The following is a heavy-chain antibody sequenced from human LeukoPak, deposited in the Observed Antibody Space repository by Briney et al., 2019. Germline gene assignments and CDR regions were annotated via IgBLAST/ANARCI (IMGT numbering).Heavy chain of an antibody. J-gene: IGHJ5*02. CDR2: IKQDGSEK. Sequence: GGSLRLSCAASGFTFSNYFMSWVRQAPGKGLEWVANIKQDGSEKYYVDSAKGRFTISRDNAKNSLYLQMNSLRAEDTAVYYCARDGILRFDPWGQGTLVTVSS. D-gene: IGHD1-14*01. CDR1: GFTFSNYF. V-gene: IGHV3-7*01. CDR3: ARDGILRFDP.